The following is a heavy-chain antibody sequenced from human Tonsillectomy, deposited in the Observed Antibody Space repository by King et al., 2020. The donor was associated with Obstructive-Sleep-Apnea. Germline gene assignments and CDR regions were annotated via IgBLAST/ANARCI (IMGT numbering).Heavy chain of an antibody. CDR1: EGTFSNYA. Sequence: VQLVESGAEVKKPGSSVKVSCKASEGTFSNYAISWVRQAPGQGLEWMGGIIPIFGTANYAQKFQGRVTITADESTSTGYMELSSLRSEDTAVYYCASGYYYESSGYWGPFDYWGQGTLVTVSS. V-gene: IGHV1-69*01. D-gene: IGHD3-22*01. CDR3: ASGYYYESSGYWGPFDY. CDR2: IIPIFGTA. J-gene: IGHJ4*02.